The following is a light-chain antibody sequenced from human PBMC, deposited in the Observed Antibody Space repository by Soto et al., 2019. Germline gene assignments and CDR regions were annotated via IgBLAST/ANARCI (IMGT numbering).Light chain of an antibody. CDR3: QKYNGAPLT. V-gene: IGKV1-27*01. Sequence: DIQMTQSPSSLSASVGDRVTITCRASQVITNYLAWYQQKPGQVPKLLIYAASKLQSGVPSRFSGSGFGTDFTLTITSLQAEDVATYYCQKYNGAPLTLGGGTKVDIK. J-gene: IGKJ4*01. CDR2: AAS. CDR1: QVITNY.